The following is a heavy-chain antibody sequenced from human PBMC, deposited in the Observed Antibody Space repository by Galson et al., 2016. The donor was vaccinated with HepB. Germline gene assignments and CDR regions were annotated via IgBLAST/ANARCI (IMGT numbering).Heavy chain of an antibody. Sequence: SLRLSCAASGFTFSSYAMGWVRHAPGKGLEWVTAIDPSGINTYYADSVKGRFTISRDNSRNTVYLQMNSLRVEDTAVYYCARDHRGDIEYYHGMDVWGQGTAVTVSS. D-gene: IGHD3-16*01. J-gene: IGHJ6*02. CDR3: ARDHRGDIEYYHGMDV. CDR1: GFTFSSYA. CDR2: IDPSGINT. V-gene: IGHV3-23*01.